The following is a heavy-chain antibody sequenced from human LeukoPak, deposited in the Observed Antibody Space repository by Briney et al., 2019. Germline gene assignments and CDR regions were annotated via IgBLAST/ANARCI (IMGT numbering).Heavy chain of an antibody. CDR3: ARDMVITFGGVAGAFDI. CDR2: ISGSGGST. D-gene: IGHD3-16*01. Sequence: GGSLRLSCAASGLTFSSYAMSWVRQAPGKGLEWVSAISGSGGSTYYADSVKGRFTISRDNSKNTLYLQMNSLRAEDTAVYYCARDMVITFGGVAGAFDIWGQGTMVTVSS. J-gene: IGHJ3*02. V-gene: IGHV3-23*01. CDR1: GLTFSSYA.